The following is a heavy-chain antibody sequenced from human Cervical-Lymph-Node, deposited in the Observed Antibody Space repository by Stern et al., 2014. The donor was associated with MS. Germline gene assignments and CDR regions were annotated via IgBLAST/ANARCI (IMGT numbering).Heavy chain of an antibody. Sequence: VQLVESGAEVKKPGASVKVSCKASGYTFTSYCISWVRQAPGQGLEWMGWISAYNGSTNYAEKLERRGTMTTDTSTSTAYMVQRSLRSDDTAVFYCARGLLGSENAFDIWGQGTMVTVSS. V-gene: IGHV1-18*01. J-gene: IGHJ3*02. D-gene: IGHD2-15*01. CDR3: ARGLLGSENAFDI. CDR1: GYTFTSYC. CDR2: ISAYNGST.